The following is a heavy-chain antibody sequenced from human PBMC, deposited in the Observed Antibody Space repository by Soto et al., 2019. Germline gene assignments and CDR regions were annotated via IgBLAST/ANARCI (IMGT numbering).Heavy chain of an antibody. J-gene: IGHJ4*02. Sequence: EVQLLESGGGLVQPGGSLKLSCAASGFTFSSNSMSWVRQAPGKGLEWVSGISGRGGSTYYANSVKGRFTISRDNSENMLYLQIYSLGAEDTAVYFCAKSRGDSWTTYYFDYWGQGTLITVSS. D-gene: IGHD4-4*01. CDR1: GFTFSSNS. V-gene: IGHV3-23*01. CDR2: ISGRGGST. CDR3: AKSRGDSWTTYYFDY.